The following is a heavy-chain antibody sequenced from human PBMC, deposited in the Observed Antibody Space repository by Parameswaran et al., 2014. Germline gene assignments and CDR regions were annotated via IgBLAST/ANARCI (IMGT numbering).Heavy chain of an antibody. V-gene: IGHV4-34*01. CDR2: INHSGST. CDR3: ASGHCASTSCWNYFDP. Sequence: VRQAQGKGLEWIGEINHSGSTNYNPSLKSRVTISVDTSKDQFSLKLSSVTAADTAVYYCASGHCASTSCWNYFDPWGQGTLVTVSS. J-gene: IGHJ5*02. D-gene: IGHD2-2*01.